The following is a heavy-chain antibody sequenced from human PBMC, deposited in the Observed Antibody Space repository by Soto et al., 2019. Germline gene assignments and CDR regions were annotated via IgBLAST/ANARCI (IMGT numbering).Heavy chain of an antibody. CDR3: TPDSADIVVVPATFGMDV. V-gene: IGHV3-15*02. CDR2: IKSITDGGTT. CDR1: GITFRNAW. D-gene: IGHD2-2*01. J-gene: IGHJ6*02. Sequence: EVQLVESGGALLKPGGPLSPSCAASGITFRNAWMTWARQAPGKGLEWVGRIKSITDGGTTDYAAPVKGRFTISRDDSKDTLYLQMNNLRTEDTAVYHCTPDSADIVVVPATFGMDVWGQGTTVTVSS.